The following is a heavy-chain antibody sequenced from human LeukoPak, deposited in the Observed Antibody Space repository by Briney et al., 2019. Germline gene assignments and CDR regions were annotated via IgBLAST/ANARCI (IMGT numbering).Heavy chain of an antibody. V-gene: IGHV3-23*01. CDR1: GFDITTYA. D-gene: IGHD6-13*01. CDR2: IRIGGGGT. CDR3: ARCMVLSQGWCNWFDP. Sequence: GGSLRLSCAASGFDITTYAMTWVRQAPAKGLEWVSSIRIGGGGTYYADSVKGRFTISRDNSENTLHLQMNTLRVEDTARYFCARCMVLSQGWCNWFDPWGQGTLVTVSS. J-gene: IGHJ5*02.